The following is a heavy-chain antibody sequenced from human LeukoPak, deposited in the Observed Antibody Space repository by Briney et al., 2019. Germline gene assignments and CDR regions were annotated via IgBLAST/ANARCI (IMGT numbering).Heavy chain of an antibody. CDR2: ISGSGGST. V-gene: IGHV3-23*01. CDR3: VPLASGSYPRGFDY. Sequence: GGSLRLSCAASGFTFSDYAMSWVRQAPGKGLEWVSAISGSGGSTYYTDSVKGRFTISRDNSKNTLYLQMNSLRVEDTAVYYCVPLASGSYPRGFDYWGQGTLVAVSS. D-gene: IGHD1-26*01. CDR1: GFTFSDYA. J-gene: IGHJ4*02.